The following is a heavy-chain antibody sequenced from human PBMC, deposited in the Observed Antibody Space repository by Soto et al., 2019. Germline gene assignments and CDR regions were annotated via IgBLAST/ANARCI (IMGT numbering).Heavy chain of an antibody. D-gene: IGHD3-3*01. CDR2: IIPLFGTP. CDR1: GDTFTSYP. Sequence: QVQLVQSGAEVKKPGSSVKVSCKASGDTFTSYPFSWVRQAPGQGLEWMGGIIPLFGTPNNAQKFQGRLTITAVKSTSTVYMELSGLKSEDTAVYYCARNGVAGMDYWGQGTLVTVSS. J-gene: IGHJ4*02. CDR3: ARNGVAGMDY. V-gene: IGHV1-69*06.